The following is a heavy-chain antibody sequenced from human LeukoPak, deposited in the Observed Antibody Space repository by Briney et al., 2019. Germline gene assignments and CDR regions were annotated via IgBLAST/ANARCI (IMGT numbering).Heavy chain of an antibody. D-gene: IGHD1-26*01. CDR1: GFTFSSYA. CDR2: VTSDGGTT. V-gene: IGHV3-64D*06. CDR3: VKVSSTVGATYFDY. J-gene: IGHJ4*02. Sequence: GGSLRLSCSASGFTFSSYAMHWVRQAAGEGLEYISGVTSDGGTTYHADSVKGRFTISRHNSKNTLYLQMSSLRVEDTAVYYCVKVSSTVGATYFDYWGQGTLVTVSS.